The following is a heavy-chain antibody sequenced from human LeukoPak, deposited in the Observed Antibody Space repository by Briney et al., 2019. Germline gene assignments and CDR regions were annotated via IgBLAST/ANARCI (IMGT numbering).Heavy chain of an antibody. CDR1: GYTFTGYY. J-gene: IGHJ6*03. Sequence: ASVKVSCKASGYTFTGYYMHWVRQAPGQGLEWMGWINPNSGGTNYAQKFQGRVNMTRDTSISTAYMELSRLRSDDTAIYYCARGAVMVRADYYYYYMDVWGKGTTVTVSS. V-gene: IGHV1-2*02. CDR2: INPNSGGT. CDR3: ARGAVMVRADYYYYYMDV. D-gene: IGHD3-10*01.